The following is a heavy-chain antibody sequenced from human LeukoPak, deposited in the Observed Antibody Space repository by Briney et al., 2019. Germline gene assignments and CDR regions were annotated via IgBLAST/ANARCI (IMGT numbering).Heavy chain of an antibody. V-gene: IGHV1-8*01. Sequence: ASVKVSCKASGFTFTTYDINWVRQATGQGLEWMGWMNPNSGNTGYAQKFQGRVTITADESTSTAYMELSSLRSEDTAVYYCARGVASGAFDIWGQGTMVTVSS. CDR2: MNPNSGNT. D-gene: IGHD5-12*01. CDR1: GFTFTTYD. J-gene: IGHJ3*02. CDR3: ARGVASGAFDI.